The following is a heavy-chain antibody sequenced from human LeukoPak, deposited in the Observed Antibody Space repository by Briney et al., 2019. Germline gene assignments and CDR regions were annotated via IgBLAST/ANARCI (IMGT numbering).Heavy chain of an antibody. CDR3: ARGRGAANDAFDI. CDR2: IYSSSIT. Sequence: GGSLRLSCAASGFTVSSDYMSWVRQAPGKGLEWVPVIYSSSITSYADSVKGRFTISRHNSKNTLYLQMNSLRADDTAVYYCARGRGAANDAFDIWGQGTMVTVSS. J-gene: IGHJ3*02. CDR1: GFTVSSDY. V-gene: IGHV3-53*04. D-gene: IGHD3-10*01.